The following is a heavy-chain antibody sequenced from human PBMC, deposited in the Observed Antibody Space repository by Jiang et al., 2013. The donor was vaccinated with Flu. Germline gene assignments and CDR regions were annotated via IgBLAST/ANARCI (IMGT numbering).Heavy chain of an antibody. D-gene: IGHD5-18*01. CDR1: GGSISSYY. Sequence: GSGLVKPSETLSLTCTVSGGSISSYYWSWIRQPPGKGLEWIGYIYYSGSTNYNPSLKSRVTISVDTSKNQFSLKLSSVTAADTAVYYCARSPPLRGYSYGYFDYWGQGTLVTVSS. J-gene: IGHJ4*02. CDR3: ARSPPLRGYSYGYFDY. V-gene: IGHV4-59*01. CDR2: IYYSGST.